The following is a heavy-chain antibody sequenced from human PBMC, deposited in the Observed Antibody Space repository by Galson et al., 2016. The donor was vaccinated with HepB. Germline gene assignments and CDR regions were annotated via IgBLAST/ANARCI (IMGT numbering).Heavy chain of an antibody. CDR2: ISGNGRST. CDR3: AKSQGWAGDFDS. D-gene: IGHD1-14*01. J-gene: IGHJ5*01. Sequence: SLRLSCAASGFTFRTYAMSWVRQAPGKGLEWVSHISGNGRSTYYTDSMKGRFTISRDNSKNISYLQMNSLRAEDTAVYFCAKSQGWAGDFDSWGQGTLVTVSS. V-gene: IGHV3-23*01. CDR1: GFTFRTYA.